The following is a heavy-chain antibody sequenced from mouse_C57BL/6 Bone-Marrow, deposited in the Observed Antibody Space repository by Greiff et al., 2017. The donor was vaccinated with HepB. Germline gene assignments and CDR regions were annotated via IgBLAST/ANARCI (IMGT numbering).Heavy chain of an antibody. D-gene: IGHD2-10*01. Sequence: VQLQQSGPELVKPGASVKISCKASGYTFTDYYINWVKQRPGQGLEWIGWIFPGSGSTYYNEKFKGKATLTVDKSSSTAYMLLSSLTSEDSAVYFCASPLLGVRVDFDYWGQGTTLTVSS. CDR1: GYTFTDYY. V-gene: IGHV1-75*01. J-gene: IGHJ2*01. CDR3: ASPLLGVRVDFDY. CDR2: IFPGSGST.